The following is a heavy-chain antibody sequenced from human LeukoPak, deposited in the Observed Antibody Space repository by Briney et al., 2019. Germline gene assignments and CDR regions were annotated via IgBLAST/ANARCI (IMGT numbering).Heavy chain of an antibody. Sequence: GGSLRLSCAASGFTFSSYAMSWLRQAPGMGLEWVSSITGSGGSTYYADSVKGRFTISRDNSKNTLYLQMNSLRAEDTAVYYCPVVPAADYYYYYMDVWGKGTTVTVSS. CDR3: PVVPAADYYYYYMDV. CDR1: GFTFSSYA. D-gene: IGHD2-2*01. CDR2: ITGSGGST. J-gene: IGHJ6*03. V-gene: IGHV3-23*01.